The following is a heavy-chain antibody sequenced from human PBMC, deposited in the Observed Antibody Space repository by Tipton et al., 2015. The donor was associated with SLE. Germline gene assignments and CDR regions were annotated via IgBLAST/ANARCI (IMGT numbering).Heavy chain of an antibody. CDR1: GGSFIGNY. CDR3: ARDWGGEALDF. J-gene: IGHJ4*02. D-gene: IGHD2-21*01. Sequence: TLSLTCTVSGGSFIGNYWNWIRQPAGKGPEWIGRIYTGGRTIHNPSLNSRVPMSLDTSKSQFSLKLTSVTAADTAVYYCARDWGGEALDFWGQGTLVTVSS. CDR2: IYTGGRT. V-gene: IGHV4-4*07.